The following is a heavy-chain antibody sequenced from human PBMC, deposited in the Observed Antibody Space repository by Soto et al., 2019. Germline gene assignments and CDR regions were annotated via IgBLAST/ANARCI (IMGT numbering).Heavy chain of an antibody. V-gene: IGHV3-53*01. J-gene: IGHJ5*02. D-gene: IGHD3-10*01. CDR1: GFTVSSNY. Sequence: PGGSLRLSCAASGFTVSSNYMSWVRQAPGKGLEWVSVIYSGGSTYYADSVKGRFTISRDNSKNTLYLQMNSLRAEDTAVYYCARVMWFGELNWFDPWGQGTLVTVSS. CDR3: ARVMWFGELNWFDP. CDR2: IYSGGST.